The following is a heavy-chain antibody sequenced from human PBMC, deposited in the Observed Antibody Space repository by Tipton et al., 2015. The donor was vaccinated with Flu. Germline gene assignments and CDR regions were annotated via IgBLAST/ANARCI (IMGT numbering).Heavy chain of an antibody. CDR3: ARGSGSGSHVVFDY. Sequence: LRLSCTVSGGSMSSYYWSWIRQPAGKGLEWIGRIYTSGSAIHNPSLKSRVTMSVDTSKNQFSLKLSSVTAADTAVYYCARGSGSGSHVVFDYWGQGTLVTVSS. CDR1: GGSMSSYY. CDR2: IYTSGSA. V-gene: IGHV4-4*07. J-gene: IGHJ4*02. D-gene: IGHD3-10*01.